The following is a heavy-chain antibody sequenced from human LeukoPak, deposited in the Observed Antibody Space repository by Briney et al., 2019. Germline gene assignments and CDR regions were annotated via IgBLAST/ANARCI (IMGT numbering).Heavy chain of an antibody. J-gene: IGHJ4*02. V-gene: IGHV1-2*02. CDR2: INPNSGGT. D-gene: IGHD3-3*01. Sequence: ASVKVSCKASGYTFTGYCMHWVRQAPGQGLEWMGWINPNSGGTNYAQKFQGRVTMTRDTSISTAYMELSRLRSDDTAVYYCARGRFLEWLYRYWGQGTLVTVSS. CDR3: ARGRFLEWLYRY. CDR1: GYTFTGYC.